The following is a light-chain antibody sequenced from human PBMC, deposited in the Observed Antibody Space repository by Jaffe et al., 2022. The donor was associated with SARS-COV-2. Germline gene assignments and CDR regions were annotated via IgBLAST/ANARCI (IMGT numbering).Light chain of an antibody. CDR2: KDT. J-gene: IGLJ3*02. Sequence: SYELTQPPSVSVSPGQTARITCSGDALPKQWTYWYQQKPGQAPILMIYKDTERPSGIPERFSGSSSGTTVTLTISGVQAEDEADYYCQSADSSGTYWVFGGGTKLTVL. V-gene: IGLV3-25*03. CDR1: ALPKQW. CDR3: QSADSSGTYWV.